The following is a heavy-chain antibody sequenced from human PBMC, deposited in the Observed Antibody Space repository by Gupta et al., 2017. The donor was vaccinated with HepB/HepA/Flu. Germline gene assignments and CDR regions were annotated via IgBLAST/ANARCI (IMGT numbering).Heavy chain of an antibody. V-gene: IGHV3-23*01. D-gene: IGHD2-2*01. J-gene: IGHJ4*02. CDR2: IRANGGIT. CDR3: AKDGRSTTPGY. Sequence: EVQLLESVGDSVQPGESLSLSCTASGFSFSGSVMSWVRQAPGKGLEWVSSIRANGGITYYADSVKGRFTISRDNSKSTLFLQMKSLRAEDTAVYYCAKDGRSTTPGYWGQGTLVTVSS. CDR1: GFSFSGSV.